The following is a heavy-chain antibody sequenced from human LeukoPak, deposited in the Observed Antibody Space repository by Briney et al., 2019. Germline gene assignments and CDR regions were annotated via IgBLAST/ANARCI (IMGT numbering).Heavy chain of an antibody. V-gene: IGHV3-48*03. J-gene: IGHJ4*02. CDR3: ARDGGIAAAGIFDY. D-gene: IGHD6-13*01. CDR1: GFTFSSYE. Sequence: GGSLRLSCAASGFTFSSYEMNWVRQAPGKGLEWVSYISSSGNTIYYADSVKGRFTISRDNAKNSLYLQMNSLRAEDTAVYYCARDGGIAAAGIFDYWGQGTLVTVSS. CDR2: ISSSGNTI.